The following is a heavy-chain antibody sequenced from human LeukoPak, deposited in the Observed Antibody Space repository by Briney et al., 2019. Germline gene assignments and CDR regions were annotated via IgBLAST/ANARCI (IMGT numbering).Heavy chain of an antibody. CDR3: AGTQIVGSTLSNS. V-gene: IGHV4-34*01. D-gene: IGHD1-26*01. CDR2: INHSGST. CDR1: GGSFSAYY. Sequence: SETLSLTCAVYGGSFSAYYWSWVRQPPGKGLEWIGEINHSGSTNYNPSLKSRVTISVDTSKNQFSLKLSSVTAADTAVYYCAGTQIVGSTLSNSWGQGTLVTVSP. J-gene: IGHJ4*02.